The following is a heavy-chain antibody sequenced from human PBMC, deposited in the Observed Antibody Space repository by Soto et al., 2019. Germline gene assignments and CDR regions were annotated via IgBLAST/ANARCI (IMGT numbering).Heavy chain of an antibody. D-gene: IGHD5-12*01. CDR3: ARVGYSGYDFAYFDY. V-gene: IGHV3-33*01. CDR2: IWYDGSNK. CDR1: GFTFSSYG. Sequence: QVQLVESGGGVVQPGRSLRLSCAASGFTFSSYGMHWVRQAPGKGLEWVAVIWYDGSNKYYADSVKGRFTISRDNSKNTLYLQMNSLRAEDTAVYYCARVGYSGYDFAYFDYWGQGTLVTVSS. J-gene: IGHJ4*02.